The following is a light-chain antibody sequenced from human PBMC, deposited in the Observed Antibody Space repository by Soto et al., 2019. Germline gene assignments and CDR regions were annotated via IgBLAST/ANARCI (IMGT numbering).Light chain of an antibody. CDR1: QTIRGNY. CDR3: HQYGTTPGT. J-gene: IGKJ2*01. Sequence: EIVLTQSPGTVSLSPGERATLSCRASQTIRGNYLAWYQQKPGQAPSLLIYDASGRATGIPDRFSGSVSGTDFTLTISGLEPEDFALYYCHQYGTTPGTFGQGTKLEIK. CDR2: DAS. V-gene: IGKV3-20*01.